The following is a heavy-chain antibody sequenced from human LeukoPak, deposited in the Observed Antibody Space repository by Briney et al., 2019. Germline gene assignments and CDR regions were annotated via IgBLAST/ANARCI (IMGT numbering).Heavy chain of an antibody. CDR3: AKGRCSGVGCDSFHS. J-gene: IGHJ4*02. CDR2: ISDDSSFT. Sequence: GGSLRLSCVASGLRFRSYAMNWVRQAPGKGLECISTISDDSSFTYYADFVKGRSAISRDDSKNTLYLQMNNLKVEDTAVYYCAKGRCSGVGCDSFHSWGQGALVTVSS. CDR1: GLRFRSYA. D-gene: IGHD2-15*01. V-gene: IGHV3-23*01.